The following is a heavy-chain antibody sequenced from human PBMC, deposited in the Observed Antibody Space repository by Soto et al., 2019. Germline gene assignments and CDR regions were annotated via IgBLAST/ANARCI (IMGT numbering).Heavy chain of an antibody. J-gene: IGHJ6*02. CDR1: GGSISSGGYY. V-gene: IGHV4-39*01. Sequence: SETLSLTCTVSGGSISSGGYYWSWIRQHPGKGLEWIGYIYYSESTYYNPSLKSRVTISVDTSKNQFSLKLSSVTAADTAVYYCASRRGLWFGTGYYYYGMDVWGQGTTVTVSS. D-gene: IGHD3-10*01. CDR2: IYYSEST. CDR3: ASRRGLWFGTGYYYYGMDV.